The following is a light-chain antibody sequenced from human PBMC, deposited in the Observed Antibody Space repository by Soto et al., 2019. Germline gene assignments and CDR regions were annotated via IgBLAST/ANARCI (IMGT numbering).Light chain of an antibody. Sequence: DIQMTQSPSTLSASVGDRVTITCRASQSISSWLAWYQQKPGQAPKLLIYKASTLQSGVPSRFSGSGSGTEFTLAIGSLQPDDSATYYCQQYNDIGTFGKGPK. V-gene: IGKV1-5*03. CDR2: KAS. CDR3: QQYNDIGT. J-gene: IGKJ1*01. CDR1: QSISSW.